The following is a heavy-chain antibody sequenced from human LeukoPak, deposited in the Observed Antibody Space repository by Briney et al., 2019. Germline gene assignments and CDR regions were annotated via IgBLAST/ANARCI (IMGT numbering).Heavy chain of an antibody. CDR3: VRQSEVGATDP. J-gene: IGHJ5*02. CDR1: GCSISSGTYY. D-gene: IGHD1-26*01. V-gene: IGHV4-39*01. Sequence: KPSETLSLTCTVSGCSISSGTYYWGWIRQPPGKGLEWIGSIYYSGSTYYNPSLKSRVTISLDTSKNQFSLTLSSVTAADTAVYYCVRQSEVGATDPWGQGTLVTVSS. CDR2: IYYSGST.